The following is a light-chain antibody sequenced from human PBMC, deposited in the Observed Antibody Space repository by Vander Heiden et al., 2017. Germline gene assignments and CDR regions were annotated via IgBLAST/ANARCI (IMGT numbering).Light chain of an antibody. J-gene: IGLJ1*01. CDR3: SSYTASSTLV. Sequence: QSALTQPASVSGSPGQSITISCTGTRSDVGAQYHYVSWYQQHPRKAPKLMIFDVGNRPSGVSNRFSGSKSGNTASLTISGLQAEDEAEYYCSSYTASSTLVFGTGTKVTGL. CDR1: RSDVGAQYHY. CDR2: DVG. V-gene: IGLV2-14*01.